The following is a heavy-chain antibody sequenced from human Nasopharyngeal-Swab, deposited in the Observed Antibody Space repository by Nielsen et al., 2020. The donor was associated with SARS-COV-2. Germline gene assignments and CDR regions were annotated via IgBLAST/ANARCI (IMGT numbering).Heavy chain of an antibody. Sequence: GESLKISCAASGFTFSSYAMHWVRQAPGKGLEWVAVISYDGSNKYYAASVKGRFTISRDNSKNTLYLQMNSLRAEDTAVYYCARDRVGWSIDYWGQGTLVTVSS. CDR3: ARDRVGWSIDY. J-gene: IGHJ4*02. CDR1: GFTFSSYA. CDR2: ISYDGSNK. D-gene: IGHD2-15*01. V-gene: IGHV3-30*04.